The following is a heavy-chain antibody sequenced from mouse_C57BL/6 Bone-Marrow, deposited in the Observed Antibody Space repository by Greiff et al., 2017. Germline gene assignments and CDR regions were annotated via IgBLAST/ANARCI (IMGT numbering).Heavy chain of an antibody. J-gene: IGHJ1*03. V-gene: IGHV1-82*01. CDR1: GYAFSSSW. D-gene: IGHD1-1*01. CDR3: ARNYYGSRYFDV. CDR2: IYPGDGDT. Sequence: VKVVESGPELVKPGASVKISCKASGYAFSSSWMNWVKQRPGKGLEWIGRIYPGDGDTNYNGKVKGKATLTADKSSSTAYMQLSSLTSEDSAVYFCARNYYGSRYFDVWGTGTTVTVSS.